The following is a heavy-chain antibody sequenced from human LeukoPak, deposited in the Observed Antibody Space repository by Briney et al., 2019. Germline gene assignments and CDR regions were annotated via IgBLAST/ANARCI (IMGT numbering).Heavy chain of an antibody. Sequence: GASVKVSCKASGYTFTSYDINWVRQATGQGLEWMGWMNPNSGNTGYAQKSQGRVTMTRNTSISTAYMELSSLRSEDTAVYYCARGLAATDDYGDYVYYFDYWGQGTLVTVSS. CDR3: ARGLAATDDYGDYVYYFDY. J-gene: IGHJ4*02. CDR1: GYTFTSYD. D-gene: IGHD4-17*01. CDR2: MNPNSGNT. V-gene: IGHV1-8*01.